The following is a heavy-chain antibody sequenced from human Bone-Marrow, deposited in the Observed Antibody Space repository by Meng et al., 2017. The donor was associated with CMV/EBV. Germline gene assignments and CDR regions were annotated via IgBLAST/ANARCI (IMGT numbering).Heavy chain of an antibody. J-gene: IGHJ3*02. D-gene: IGHD1-1*01. Sequence: SETLSLTCTVSGGSANNYYWSWIRQPPGKGLEWIGYIYYSGSTNYNPFFKSRVTISVDASKNYFSLNLRSVTAADTAVYYCARERNDAFDIWGQGTMVTVSS. V-gene: IGHV4-59*02. CDR2: IYYSGST. CDR3: ARERNDAFDI. CDR1: GGSANNYY.